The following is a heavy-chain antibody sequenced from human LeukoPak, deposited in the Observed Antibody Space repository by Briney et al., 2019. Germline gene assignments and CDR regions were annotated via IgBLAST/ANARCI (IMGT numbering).Heavy chain of an antibody. D-gene: IGHD5-24*01. Sequence: GGSLRLSCAASGFTFSNYAMHWVRQAPGKGLEYVSAISSNGDSTYHADSVKGRFTISRDNSKNTLYLQMGSLRVEDTAVYYCARDLGSRDGYNPPNLFDNWGQGTLVTVSS. J-gene: IGHJ4*02. V-gene: IGHV3-64*02. CDR3: ARDLGSRDGYNPPNLFDN. CDR2: ISSNGDST. CDR1: GFTFSNYA.